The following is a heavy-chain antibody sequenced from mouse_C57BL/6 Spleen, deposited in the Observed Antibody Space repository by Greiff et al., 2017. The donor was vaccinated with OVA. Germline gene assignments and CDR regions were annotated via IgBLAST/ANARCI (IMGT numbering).Heavy chain of an antibody. D-gene: IGHD1-1*01. J-gene: IGHJ4*01. CDR1: GYTFTSYG. CDR2: IYPRSGNT. Sequence: QVQLKQSGAELARPGASVKLSCKASGYTFTSYGISWVKQRTGQGLEWIGEIYPRSGNTYYNEKFKGKATLTADKSSSTAYMELRSLTSEDSAVYFCARGHYYGSSYDYAMDYWGQGTSVTVSS. V-gene: IGHV1-81*01. CDR3: ARGHYYGSSYDYAMDY.